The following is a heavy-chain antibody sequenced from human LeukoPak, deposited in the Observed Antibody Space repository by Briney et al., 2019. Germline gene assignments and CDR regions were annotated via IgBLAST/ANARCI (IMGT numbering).Heavy chain of an antibody. CDR3: ARHRVELAGSYFDY. V-gene: IGHV4-59*08. Sequence: SETLSLTCNVSGXSISSYYWSWIRQPPGKGLGWIGYIHNSGSTRYSPSLESRVTASLDTSKNQISLKLSSVTAADTAVYYCARHRVELAGSYFDYWGLGALVTVSS. CDR1: GXSISSYY. J-gene: IGHJ4*02. D-gene: IGHD6-19*01. CDR2: IHNSGST.